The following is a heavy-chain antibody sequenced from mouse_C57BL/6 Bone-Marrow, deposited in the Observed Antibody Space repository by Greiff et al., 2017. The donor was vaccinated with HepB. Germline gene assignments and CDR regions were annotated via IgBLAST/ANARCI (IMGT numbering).Heavy chain of an antibody. V-gene: IGHV5-4*01. CDR1: GFTFSSYA. D-gene: IGHD1-1*01. CDR2: ISDGGSYT. Sequence: EVQLVESGGGLVKPGGSLKLSCAASGFTFSSYAMSWVRQTPEKRLEWVATISDGGSYTYYPDNVKGRFTISRDNAKNNLYLQMSHLKSEDTAMYYCARGNGSSYDFDYWGQGTTLTVSS. J-gene: IGHJ2*01. CDR3: ARGNGSSYDFDY.